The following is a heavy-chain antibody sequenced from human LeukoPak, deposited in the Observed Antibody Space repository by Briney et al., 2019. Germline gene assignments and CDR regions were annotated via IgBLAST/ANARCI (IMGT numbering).Heavy chain of an antibody. D-gene: IGHD6-19*01. CDR1: GFTFSSYS. CDR3: ARVGAVAGTDYFDY. J-gene: IGHJ4*02. CDR2: ISSSSSYI. Sequence: GGSLRLSCAASGFTFSSYSMNWVRQAPGKGLEWVSSISSSSSYIYYVDSVKGRFTISRDNAKNSLYLQMNSLRAEDTAVYYCARVGAVAGTDYFDYWGQGTLVTVSS. V-gene: IGHV3-21*01.